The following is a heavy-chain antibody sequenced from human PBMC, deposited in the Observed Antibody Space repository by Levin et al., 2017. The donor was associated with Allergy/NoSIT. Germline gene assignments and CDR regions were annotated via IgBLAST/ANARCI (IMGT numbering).Heavy chain of an antibody. Sequence: SCAASGFTFSSYAMSWVRQAPGKGLEWVSAISGSGGSTYYADSVKGRFTISRDNSKNTLYLQMNSLRAEDTAVYYCAKYDVVLTRGFDYWGQGTLVTVSS. CDR3: AKYDVVLTRGFDY. J-gene: IGHJ4*02. CDR1: GFTFSSYA. V-gene: IGHV3-23*01. D-gene: IGHD2-8*01. CDR2: ISGSGGST.